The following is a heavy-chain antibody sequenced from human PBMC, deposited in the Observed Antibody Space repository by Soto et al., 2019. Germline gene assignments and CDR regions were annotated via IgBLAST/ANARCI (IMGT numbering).Heavy chain of an antibody. CDR3: ASRGDTNGGNWFDP. Sequence: TLSLTCAVYGGSFSGYYWSWIRQPPGKGLEWIGEINHSGSTNYNPSLKSRVTISLDTSKNQFSLKLSSVTAADTALYYCASRGDTNGGNWFDPWGQGTLVTVSS. D-gene: IGHD2-8*01. J-gene: IGHJ5*02. CDR1: GGSFSGYY. V-gene: IGHV4-34*01. CDR2: INHSGST.